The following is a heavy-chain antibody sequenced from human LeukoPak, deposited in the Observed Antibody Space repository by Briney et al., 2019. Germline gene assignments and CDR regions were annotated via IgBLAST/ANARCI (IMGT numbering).Heavy chain of an antibody. CDR1: GFTLTSYW. CDR3: AREIGSAARGR. CDR2: IKEDGSEK. J-gene: IGHJ4*02. Sequence: GGSLRLSCAASGFTLTSYWMSWVRQAPGKGLEWVANIKEDGSEKYYVDSVKGRFTISRDNAKNSMYLQMNSLRAEDTAVYYCAREIGSAARGRWGQGTLVTVSS. D-gene: IGHD6-13*01. V-gene: IGHV3-7*05.